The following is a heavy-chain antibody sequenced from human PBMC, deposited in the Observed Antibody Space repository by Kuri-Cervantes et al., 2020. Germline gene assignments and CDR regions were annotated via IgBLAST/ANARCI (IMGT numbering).Heavy chain of an antibody. Sequence: GESLKISCAASGFTFSSYAMSWVRQAPGKGLEWVSAISGSGGSTYYADPVKGRFTISRDNSKNTLYLQMNSVRAEDTAVYYCARDDVTTSGLVDYYGMDVWGQGTTVTVSS. V-gene: IGHV3-23*01. D-gene: IGHD3/OR15-3a*01. CDR3: ARDDVTTSGLVDYYGMDV. J-gene: IGHJ6*02. CDR1: GFTFSSYA. CDR2: ISGSGGST.